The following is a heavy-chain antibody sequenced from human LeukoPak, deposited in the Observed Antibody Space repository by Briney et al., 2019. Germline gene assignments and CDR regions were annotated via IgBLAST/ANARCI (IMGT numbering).Heavy chain of an antibody. Sequence: NSGGSLRLSCAASGFTFSSYAMSWVRQAPGKGLEWVSSISSSSSYIYYADSVKGRFTISRDNAKNSLYLQMNSLRAEDTAVYYCARGRYGSGSMPAGYWGQGTLVTVSS. J-gene: IGHJ4*02. CDR3: ARGRYGSGSMPAGY. D-gene: IGHD3-10*01. CDR2: ISSSSSYI. V-gene: IGHV3-21*01. CDR1: GFTFSSYA.